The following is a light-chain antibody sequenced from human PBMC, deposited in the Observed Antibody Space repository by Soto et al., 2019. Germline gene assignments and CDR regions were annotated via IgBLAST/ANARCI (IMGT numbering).Light chain of an antibody. CDR3: HQYTNYGT. CDR1: QSISSW. Sequence: LSVSVRDRVTITFLASQSISSWLAWYQQKPGKAPKLLIYDASILDSVVPTRFSGRGSRTEFTLTISLQPHDYATTYYYHQYTNYGTFGQGTKVDIK. J-gene: IGKJ1*01. CDR2: DAS. V-gene: IGKV1-5*01.